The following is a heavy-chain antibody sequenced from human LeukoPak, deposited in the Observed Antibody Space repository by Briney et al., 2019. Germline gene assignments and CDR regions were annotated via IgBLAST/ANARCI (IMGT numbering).Heavy chain of an antibody. J-gene: IGHJ4*02. D-gene: IGHD6-13*01. V-gene: IGHV3-9*01. Sequence: GGSLRLSCAASGFTFDDYAMHWVRQAPGKGLEWVSGISWNSGSIGYADSVKGRFTISRDNAKNSLYLQMNSLRAEDTALYYCAKDIEAAGGGYFDYWGQGTLVTVSS. CDR2: ISWNSGSI. CDR1: GFTFDDYA. CDR3: AKDIEAAGGGYFDY.